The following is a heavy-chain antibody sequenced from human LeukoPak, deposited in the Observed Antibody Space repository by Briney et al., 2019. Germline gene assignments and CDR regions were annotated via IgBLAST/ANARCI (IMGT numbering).Heavy chain of an antibody. Sequence: SETLSLTCTVSGGSISSYYWSWIRQPAGKGLEWIGRIYTSGSTNYNPSLKSRVTISVDTSKNQFSLKLSSVTAADTAVYYCARVGPYDILTGYYKGYNWFDPWGQGTLVTVSS. CDR3: ARVGPYDILTGYYKGYNWFDP. V-gene: IGHV4-4*07. CDR1: GGSISSYY. D-gene: IGHD3-9*01. CDR2: IYTSGST. J-gene: IGHJ5*02.